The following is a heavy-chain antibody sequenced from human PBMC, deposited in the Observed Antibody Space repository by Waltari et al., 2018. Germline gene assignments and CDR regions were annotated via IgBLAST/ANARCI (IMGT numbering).Heavy chain of an antibody. CDR1: GFTFRNYG. CDR3: ASGGYYNMDA. J-gene: IGHJ6*03. D-gene: IGHD3-16*01. V-gene: IGHV3-30*03. Sequence: QVQLVESGGGVVQPGTSLRLSCAASGFTFRNYGMHWVRQAPGKGLEWVAIISYEGKKKYYVDSVKGRFTISRDNSKNTLFLQMNSLRPEDTAVYYCASGGYYNMDAWGKGTTVTISS. CDR2: ISYEGKKK.